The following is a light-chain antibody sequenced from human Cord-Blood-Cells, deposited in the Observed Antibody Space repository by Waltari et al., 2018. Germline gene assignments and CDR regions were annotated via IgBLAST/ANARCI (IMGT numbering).Light chain of an antibody. CDR3: QQSYSTPPS. CDR2: AAS. V-gene: IGKV1-39*01. J-gene: IGKJ2*03. CDR1: QSISSY. Sequence: DIQMTQYPSSLSASVGDRVTITCRASQSISSYLNWYQQKPGKASKLLIYAASSLQSGVPSRFSGSGSGTDFTLTISSLQPEDFATYYCQQSYSTPPSFGQGTKLEIK.